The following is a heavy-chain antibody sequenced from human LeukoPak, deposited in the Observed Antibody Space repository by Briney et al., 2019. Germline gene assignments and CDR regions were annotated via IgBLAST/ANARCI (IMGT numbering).Heavy chain of an antibody. J-gene: IGHJ5*02. Sequence: PSETLSLTCTVSGGSISSYYWSWIRQPPGKGLEWIGYIYFTGSTNYNPSLKSRVTMSVDTSNNQLSLKLSSVTAADTAVYYCARRYCTDGVCYLVSWGQGTLVTVSS. CDR3: ARRYCTDGVCYLVS. D-gene: IGHD2-8*01. V-gene: IGHV4-59*12. CDR1: GGSISSYY. CDR2: IYFTGST.